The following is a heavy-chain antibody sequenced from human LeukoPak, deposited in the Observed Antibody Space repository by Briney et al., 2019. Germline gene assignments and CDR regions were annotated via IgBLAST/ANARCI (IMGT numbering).Heavy chain of an antibody. CDR1: GGTFSSYA. J-gene: IGHJ4*02. CDR2: IIPIFGTA. CDR3: ARERSEYCSSTSCYNLDY. D-gene: IGHD2-2*02. V-gene: IGHV1-69*05. Sequence: SVKLSCKASGGTFSSYAISWVRQAPGQGLEWMGGIIPIFGTANYAQKFQGRVAITTDESTSTAYMELSSLRSEDTAVYYCARERSEYCSSTSCYNLDYWGQGTLVTVSS.